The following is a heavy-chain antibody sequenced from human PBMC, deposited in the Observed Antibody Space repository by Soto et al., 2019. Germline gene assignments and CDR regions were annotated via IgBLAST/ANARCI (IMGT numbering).Heavy chain of an antibody. Sequence: GGSLRLSCAASGFTFSRYWMSWVGQAPGKGLEWVANIKQDGSEKWYVDSVKGRFTISRDNAKNSLYLQMNSLRAEDTAVYFCARGDYYDTSGPFSDAFDIWGQGTMVTVSS. CDR1: GFTFSRYW. CDR3: ARGDYYDTSGPFSDAFDI. J-gene: IGHJ3*02. D-gene: IGHD3-22*01. CDR2: IKQDGSEK. V-gene: IGHV3-7*04.